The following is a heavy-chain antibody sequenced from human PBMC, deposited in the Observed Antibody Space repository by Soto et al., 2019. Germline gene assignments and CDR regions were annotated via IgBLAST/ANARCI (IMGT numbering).Heavy chain of an antibody. CDR2: IYYSGST. V-gene: IGHV4-39*01. Sequence: PGESLTLSCAVSGFSISNYGLNWVWQPQPPGTGLKCIGSIYYSGSTYNNPSIMSRVTIYVDTSKNQFSLKLSSVTAADSAVSSSHRRGKDYCYGLDVWGQGTMVTVSS. J-gene: IGHJ6*02. CDR1: GFSISNYGLN. CDR3: HRRGKDYCYGLDV.